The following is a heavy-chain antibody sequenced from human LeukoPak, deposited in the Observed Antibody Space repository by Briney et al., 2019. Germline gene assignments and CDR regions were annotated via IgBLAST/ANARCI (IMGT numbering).Heavy chain of an antibody. D-gene: IGHD2-15*01. Sequence: GGSLRLSCAASGFTFSDYYMSWIRQAPGKGLEWVSYISSSGSTIYYADSVKGRFTIPRDNAKNSLYLQMNSLSAEDTAVYYCARGSAAWQLLSWFDPWGQGTLVTVSS. V-gene: IGHV3-11*01. CDR3: ARGSAAWQLLSWFDP. CDR1: GFTFSDYY. J-gene: IGHJ5*02. CDR2: ISSSGSTI.